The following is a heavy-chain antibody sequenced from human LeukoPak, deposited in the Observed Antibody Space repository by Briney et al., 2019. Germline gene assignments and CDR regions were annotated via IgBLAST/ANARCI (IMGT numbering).Heavy chain of an antibody. CDR3: ARDGLVAAAGKDYYYMDV. J-gene: IGHJ6*03. CDR2: IIPIFGTA. Sequence: SVKVSCKASGGTFSSYAISWVRQAPGQGLEWMGGIIPIFGTANYAQKFQGRVTITTDESTSTAYMELSSLRSEDTAVYYCARDGLVAAAGKDYYYMDVWGKGTTVTVSS. V-gene: IGHV1-69*05. D-gene: IGHD6-13*01. CDR1: GGTFSSYA.